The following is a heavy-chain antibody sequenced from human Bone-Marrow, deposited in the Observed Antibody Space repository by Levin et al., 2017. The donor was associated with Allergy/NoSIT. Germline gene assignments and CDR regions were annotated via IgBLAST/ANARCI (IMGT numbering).Heavy chain of an antibody. Sequence: SQTLSLTCTVSGGSISSYYWTWIRQAPEKRLEWIGYIYYNGKSNYNPSLKTRVSISIDTSKNLFSLSLSSVAAADSAIYYCARAIPSGGNSYYYYYMDVWGKGITVTVSS. CDR1: GGSISSYY. D-gene: IGHD4-23*01. CDR2: IYYNGKS. CDR3: ARAIPSGGNSYYYYYMDV. V-gene: IGHV4-59*01. J-gene: IGHJ6*03.